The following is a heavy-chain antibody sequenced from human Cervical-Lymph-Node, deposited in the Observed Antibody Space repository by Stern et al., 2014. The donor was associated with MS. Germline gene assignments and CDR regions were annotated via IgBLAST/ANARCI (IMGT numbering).Heavy chain of an antibody. Sequence: VQLVESGAEVKKPGSSVKVSCKASGDTFSTHAISWVRQAPGQGLERMGRIIPILDTTDYAQKFQVRVTIDADESTSTAYMELSSLTPDDTAVYYCAREKSDCSGGSCYSSLDYWGQGTLVTVSS. CDR2: IIPILDTT. CDR1: GDTFSTHA. D-gene: IGHD2-15*01. V-gene: IGHV1-69*11. J-gene: IGHJ4*02. CDR3: AREKSDCSGGSCYSSLDY.